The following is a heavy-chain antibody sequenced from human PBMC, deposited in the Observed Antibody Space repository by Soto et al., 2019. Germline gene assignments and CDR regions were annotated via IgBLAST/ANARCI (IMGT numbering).Heavy chain of an antibody. J-gene: IGHJ4*02. D-gene: IGHD5-12*01. V-gene: IGHV1-69*08. CDR1: GGTFSTST. CDR3: ARDSPIGSTFSGYDAIDS. CDR2: TIPLLNVA. Sequence: QVQLVQSGAEVKKPGSSVKVSCKASGGTFSTSTFTWVRQAPGQGLEWMGRTIPLLNVADYAQDFQGRLTITADKSTNTTYMELTSLTSKDTAVHFCARDSPIGSTFSGYDAIDSWGQGTLVTVSS.